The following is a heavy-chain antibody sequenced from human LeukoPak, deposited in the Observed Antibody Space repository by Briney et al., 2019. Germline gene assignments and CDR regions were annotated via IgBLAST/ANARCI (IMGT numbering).Heavy chain of an antibody. V-gene: IGHV3-53*01. CDR1: GFTVSSNY. D-gene: IGHD6-6*01. CDR2: IYSGGRT. J-gene: IGHJ6*02. CDR3: ARDRTRPGYYGIDV. Sequence: XGSLRLSCAASGFTVSSNYMSWVRQARGKGLEWVSVIYSGGRTYYADSVKGRFTISRDNSKNTLYLQMNSLTAEDTAVYYCARDRTRPGYYGIDVWGQGTTVTVSS.